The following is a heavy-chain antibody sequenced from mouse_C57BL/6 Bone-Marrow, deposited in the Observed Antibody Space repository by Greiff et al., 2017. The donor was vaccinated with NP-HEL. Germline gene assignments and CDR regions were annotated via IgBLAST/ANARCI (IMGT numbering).Heavy chain of an antibody. CDR3: ARPTTVVARPYAMDY. Sequence: VQLQQPGAELVKPGASVKLSCKASGYTFTSYWMHWVKQRPGQGLEWIGMIHPNSGSTNYNEKFKSKATLTVDKSSSTAYMQLSSLTSEDSAVYYCARPTTVVARPYAMDYWGQGTSVTVSS. CDR1: GYTFTSYW. D-gene: IGHD1-1*01. V-gene: IGHV1-64*01. CDR2: IHPNSGST. J-gene: IGHJ4*01.